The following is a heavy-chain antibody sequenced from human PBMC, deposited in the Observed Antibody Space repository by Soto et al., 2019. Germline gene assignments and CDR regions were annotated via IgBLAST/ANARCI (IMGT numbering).Heavy chain of an antibody. V-gene: IGHV3-48*02. CDR2: ISSSSSTI. Sequence: EVQLVESGGGLVQPGGSLRLSCAASGFTFSSYSMNWVRQAPGKGLEWVSYISSSSSTIYYEDSVKGRFTISRDNAKKSLYLQMNSLRDENTAVYYCARDSGYSYGPFDYGGQGTLVTVSS. D-gene: IGHD5-18*01. CDR1: GFTFSSYS. J-gene: IGHJ4*02. CDR3: ARDSGYSYGPFDY.